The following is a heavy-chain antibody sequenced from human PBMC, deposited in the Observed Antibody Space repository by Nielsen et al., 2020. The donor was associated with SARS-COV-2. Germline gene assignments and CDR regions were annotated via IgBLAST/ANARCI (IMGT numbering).Heavy chain of an antibody. D-gene: IGHD3-16*01. CDR3: VRGNSVMALDV. CDR2: ISHSGDT. J-gene: IGHJ6*02. CDR1: GGSVSGFH. V-gene: IGHV4-34*01. Sequence: SETLSLTCRVSGGSVSGFHWNWVRLPPQKGLEWIGEISHSGDTLYDASLHSRATISVDRSKNEVSLRVTSVTVADTATYYCVRGNSVMALDVWGRGTTVSVSS.